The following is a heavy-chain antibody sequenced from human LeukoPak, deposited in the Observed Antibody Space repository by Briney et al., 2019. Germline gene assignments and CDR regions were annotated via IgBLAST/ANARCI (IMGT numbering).Heavy chain of an antibody. J-gene: IGHJ4*02. V-gene: IGHV1-69*01. CDR3: ARAEVAGYCSSTSCLYFDY. Sequence: SVKVSCKASGGTFSSYAISWVRQAPGQGLEWMGGVIPISGTANYAQKFQGRVTITADESTSTAYMEPSSLRSEDTAVYYCARAEVAGYCSSTSCLYFDYWGQGTLVTVSS. D-gene: IGHD2-2*01. CDR2: VIPISGTA. CDR1: GGTFSSYA.